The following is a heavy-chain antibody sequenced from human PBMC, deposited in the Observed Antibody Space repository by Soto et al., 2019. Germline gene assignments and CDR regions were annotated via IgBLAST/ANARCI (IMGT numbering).Heavy chain of an antibody. V-gene: IGHV4-59*01. Sequence: PSETLSLTCTVSGGSISSYYWSWIRQPPGKGLEWIGYIYYSGSTNYNPSLKSRVTISVDTSKNQFSLKLSSVTAADTVVYYCARDRAAAGTVWFDPWGQGTLVTVSS. CDR3: ARDRAAAGTVWFDP. J-gene: IGHJ5*02. CDR1: GGSISSYY. D-gene: IGHD6-13*01. CDR2: IYYSGST.